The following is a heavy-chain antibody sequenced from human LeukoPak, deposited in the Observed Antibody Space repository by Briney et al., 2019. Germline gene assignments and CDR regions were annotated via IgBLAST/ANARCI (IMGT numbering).Heavy chain of an antibody. CDR3: AKGHRLQLRY. D-gene: IGHD5-24*01. J-gene: IGHJ4*02. V-gene: IGHV3-43*02. Sequence: GGSLRLSCAASGFTFDDYAMHWVRQAPGKGLEWVALISGDGGSTYYADSVKGRFTISRDSSKNSLYLQMNSLRTEDTALYYCAKGHRLQLRYWGQGTLVTVSP. CDR1: GFTFDDYA. CDR2: ISGDGGST.